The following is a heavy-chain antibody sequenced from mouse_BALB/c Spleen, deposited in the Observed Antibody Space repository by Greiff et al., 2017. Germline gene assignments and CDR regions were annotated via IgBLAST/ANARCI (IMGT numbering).Heavy chain of an antibody. J-gene: IGHJ1*01. V-gene: IGHV5-6-3*01. D-gene: IGHD1-2*01. CDR3: AREIYYGYGERYFDV. CDR1: GFTFSSYG. CDR2: INSNGGST. Sequence: EVQLVESGGGLVQPGGSLKLSCAASGFTFSSYGMSWVRQTPDKRLELVATINSNGGSTYYPDSVKGLFTISRDNAKNTLYLQMSSLKSEDTAMYYCAREIYYGYGERYFDVWGAGTTVTVSS.